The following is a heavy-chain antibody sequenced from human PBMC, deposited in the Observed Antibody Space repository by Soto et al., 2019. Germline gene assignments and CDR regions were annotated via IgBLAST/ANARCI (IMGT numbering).Heavy chain of an antibody. J-gene: IGHJ3*02. V-gene: IGHV3-15*01. CDR3: TPQAASDAFDI. CDR2: IKSKTDGGTT. Sequence: GGSLRLSCAASGFTFSNAWMSWVREAPGKGLEWVGRIKSKTDGGTTDYAAPVKGRFTISRDDSKNTLYLQMNSLKTEDTAVYYCTPQAASDAFDIWGQGTMVTV. D-gene: IGHD6-13*01. CDR1: GFTFSNAW.